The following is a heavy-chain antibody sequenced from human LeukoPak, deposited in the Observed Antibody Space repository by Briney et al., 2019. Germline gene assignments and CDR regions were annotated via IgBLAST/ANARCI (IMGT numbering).Heavy chain of an antibody. V-gene: IGHV3-9*01. CDR3: ATSNTAMAPPDFDY. CDR2: ISWNSGSI. CDR1: GFTFDDYA. J-gene: IGHJ4*02. D-gene: IGHD5-18*01. Sequence: PGGSLRLSCAASGFTFDDYAMHWVRQAPGKGLEWVSGISWNSGSIGYADSVKGRFTISRDNAKNSLYLQMNSLRAEDTALYYCATSNTAMAPPDFDYWGQGTLVTVSS.